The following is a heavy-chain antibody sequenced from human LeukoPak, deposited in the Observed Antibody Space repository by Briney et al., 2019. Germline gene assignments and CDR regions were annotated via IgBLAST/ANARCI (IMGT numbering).Heavy chain of an antibody. CDR1: GGTFSSYA. Sequence: SVKVSCKASGGTFSSYAISWVRQAPGQGLEWMGIINPSGGTSYAQKLQGRITMTRNTSTSTLYMELSSLRSEDTAVYYCAREGVAGTGLDYWGQGTLATVSS. J-gene: IGHJ4*02. CDR2: INPSGGT. CDR3: AREGVAGTGLDY. D-gene: IGHD6-13*01. V-gene: IGHV1-46*01.